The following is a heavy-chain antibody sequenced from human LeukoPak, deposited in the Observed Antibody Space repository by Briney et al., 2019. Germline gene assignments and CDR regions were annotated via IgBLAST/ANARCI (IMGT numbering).Heavy chain of an antibody. CDR1: GGTFSSYA. J-gene: IGHJ6*02. D-gene: IGHD2-2*01. V-gene: IGHV1-69*04. Sequence: ASVKVSCKASGGTFSSYAISWVRQAPGQGLEWMGRMIPILGIANYAQKFQGRVTITADKSTSTAYMELSSLRSEDTAVYYCASGHCSSTSCYGPYYYYGMAVWGQGTTVTVSS. CDR3: ASGHCSSTSCYGPYYYYGMAV. CDR2: MIPILGIA.